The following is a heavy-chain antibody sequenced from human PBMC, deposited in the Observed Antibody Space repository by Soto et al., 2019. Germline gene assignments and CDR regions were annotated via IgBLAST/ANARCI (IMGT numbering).Heavy chain of an antibody. V-gene: IGHV3-23*01. J-gene: IGHJ4*02. CDR2: ITASGDTT. Sequence: HPGGSLRLSCAASGFTFSGYAMSWVRQAPGKGLEWVSAITASGDTTYYADSVKGRFTISRDNSKNTLYLQMNSLRAEDTAVFYCAKDFYGSGSYYDYWGQGTLVTVSS. CDR1: GFTFSGYA. D-gene: IGHD3-10*01. CDR3: AKDFYGSGSYYDY.